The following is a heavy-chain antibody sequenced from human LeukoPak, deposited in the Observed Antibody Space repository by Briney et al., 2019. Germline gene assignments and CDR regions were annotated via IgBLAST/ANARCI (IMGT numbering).Heavy chain of an antibody. CDR1: GGSISSGGYS. CDR2: IYHSGST. D-gene: IGHD3-22*01. J-gene: IGHJ4*02. V-gene: IGHV4-30-2*01. CDR3: ARERRGSGYYAFDY. Sequence: SQTLSLTCAVSGGSISSGGYSWSWIRQPPGKGLEWIGYIYHSGSTYYNPSLKSRVTISVDRSKNQFSLKLSSVTAADMAVYYCARERRGSGYYAFDYWGQGTLVTVSS.